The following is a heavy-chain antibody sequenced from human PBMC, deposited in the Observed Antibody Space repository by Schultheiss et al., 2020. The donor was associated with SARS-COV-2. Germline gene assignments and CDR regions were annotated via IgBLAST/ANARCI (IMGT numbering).Heavy chain of an antibody. CDR2: MNPNSGNT. CDR3: ARYATAFFLYGMDV. Sequence: ASVKVSCKASGGTFSSYAINWVRQATGQGLEWMGWMNPNSGNTGYAQKFQGRVTITRDTSASTAYMELSSLRSEDTAVYYCARYATAFFLYGMDVWGQGTTVTVSS. D-gene: IGHD2-8*01. J-gene: IGHJ6*02. CDR1: GGTFSSYA. V-gene: IGHV1-8*03.